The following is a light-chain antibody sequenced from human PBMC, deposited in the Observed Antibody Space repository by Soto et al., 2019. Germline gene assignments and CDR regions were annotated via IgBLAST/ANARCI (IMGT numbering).Light chain of an antibody. CDR1: SSDVGSYNR. CDR2: EVS. V-gene: IGLV2-18*02. J-gene: IGLJ1*01. CDR3: NSYTGSSTYV. Sequence: QSVLTQPPSVSGSPGQSVAISCTGTSSDVGSYNRVSWYQQPPGAPPKLMIYEVSNRPSGVPDRFSGSKSGNTASLTISGLQAEDEADYYCNSYTGSSTYVFGTGTKLT.